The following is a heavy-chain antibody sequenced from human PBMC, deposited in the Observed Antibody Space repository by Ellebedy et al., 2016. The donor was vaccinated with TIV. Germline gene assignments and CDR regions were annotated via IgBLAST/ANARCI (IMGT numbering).Heavy chain of an antibody. D-gene: IGHD1-7*01. V-gene: IGHV1-69*13. J-gene: IGHJ4*02. CDR1: GGTFITHA. CDR2: IIPILGSA. Sequence: ASVKVSCKSSGGTFITHAFTWVRQAPGQGLEWMGGIIPILGSANYAQKFQGRVTITADVSTSTAYMELSSLRSEDTAVYYCAKYDWNSEPSFEYWGQGTLVTVSS. CDR3: AKYDWNSEPSFEY.